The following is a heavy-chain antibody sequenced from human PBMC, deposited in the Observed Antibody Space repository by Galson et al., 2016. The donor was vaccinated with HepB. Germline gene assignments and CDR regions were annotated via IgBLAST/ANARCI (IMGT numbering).Heavy chain of an antibody. Sequence: SLRLSCAASGLTFGRYWMSWVRQAPGKGLEVVSSISRSGDSTDYADSVKGRFTISRDNSKNTLYLQMNSLRAEDTAVYYCAKDALFYGSGNYVHYWGQGTLVTVSS. CDR3: AKDALFYGSGNYVHY. CDR2: ISRSGDST. V-gene: IGHV3-23*01. D-gene: IGHD3-10*01. J-gene: IGHJ4*02. CDR1: GLTFGRYW.